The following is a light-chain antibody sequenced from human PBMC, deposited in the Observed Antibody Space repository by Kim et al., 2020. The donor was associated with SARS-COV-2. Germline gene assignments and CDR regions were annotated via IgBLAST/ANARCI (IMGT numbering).Light chain of an antibody. CDR3: CSYADPYKYV. V-gene: IGLV2-11*03. Sequence: ISATGTSSGVGGDNYVSCYQQHPYKAAKLMIYDVTKRPSGVPDRFSGSKSGNTASLTISGLQAEDEADYYCCSYADPYKYVFGTGTEVTVL. CDR2: DVT. CDR1: SSGVGGDNY. J-gene: IGLJ1*01.